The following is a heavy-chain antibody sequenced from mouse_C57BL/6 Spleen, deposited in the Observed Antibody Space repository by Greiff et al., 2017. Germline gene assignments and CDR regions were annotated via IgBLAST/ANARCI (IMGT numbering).Heavy chain of an antibody. D-gene: IGHD2-5*01. CDR2: IDPSDSYT. CDR1: GYTFTSYW. CDR3: ASIDSNYYFAY. J-gene: IGHJ3*01. Sequence: QVQLKQPGAELVMPGASVKLSCKASGYTFTSYWMHWVKQRPGQGLEWIGEIDPSDSYTNYNQKFKGKSTLTVDKSSSTAYMQLSSLTSEDSAVYYCASIDSNYYFAYWGQGTLVTVSA. V-gene: IGHV1-69*01.